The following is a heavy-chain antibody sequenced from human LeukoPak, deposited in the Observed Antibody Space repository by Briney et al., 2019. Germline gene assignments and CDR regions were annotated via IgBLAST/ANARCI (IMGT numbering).Heavy chain of an antibody. V-gene: IGHV3-23*01. Sequence: GGSLRLSCAVSGLTFSRYAMSWVRQAPGKGLEWVSAISESGSGTYYADSVKGRFTISRDNSKDTLSLQMNSLRAEDTAVYYCAKDIAQGYTFGSIEQDYWGQGTLVTASS. J-gene: IGHJ4*02. CDR3: AKDIAQGYTFGSIEQDY. D-gene: IGHD5-18*01. CDR2: ISESGSGT. CDR1: GLTFSRYA.